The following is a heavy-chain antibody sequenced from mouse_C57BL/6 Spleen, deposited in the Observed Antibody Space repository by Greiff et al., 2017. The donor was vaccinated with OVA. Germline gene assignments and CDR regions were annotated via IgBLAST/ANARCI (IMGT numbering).Heavy chain of an antibody. V-gene: IGHV1-42*01. CDR1: GYSFTGYY. CDR2: INPSTGGT. CDR3: ARSLGRDYFDY. J-gene: IGHJ2*01. D-gene: IGHD4-1*01. Sequence: VQLQQSGPELVKPGASVKISCKASGYSFTGYYMNWVKQSPEKSLEWIGEINPSTGGTTYNQKFKAKATLTVDKSSSTAYMKLKSLTSEDSAVYYCARSLGRDYFDYWGQGTTLTVSS.